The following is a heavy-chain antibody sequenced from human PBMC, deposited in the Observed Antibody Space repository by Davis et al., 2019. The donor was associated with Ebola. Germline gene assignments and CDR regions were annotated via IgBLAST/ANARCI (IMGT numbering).Heavy chain of an antibody. CDR3: ARSEPPDY. Sequence: GESLKISCAASGLTFSTYAMSWVRQAPGKGLEWVSSISSSGNYIYQPDSVRGRFTISRDNAKNSLYLQMNGLRAEDTAVYYCARSEPPDYWGQGTLVTVSS. CDR2: ISSSGNYI. V-gene: IGHV3-21*01. CDR1: GLTFSTYA. D-gene: IGHD1-14*01. J-gene: IGHJ4*02.